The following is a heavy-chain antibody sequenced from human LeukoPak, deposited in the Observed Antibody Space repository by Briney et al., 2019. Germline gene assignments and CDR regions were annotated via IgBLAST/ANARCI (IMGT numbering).Heavy chain of an antibody. J-gene: IGHJ4*02. CDR1: GFTFSSYS. Sequence: GGSLRLSCAASGFTFSSYSMNWVRQAPGKGLEWVSSISSSSSYIYYADSVKGRFTISRDNAKNSLYLQMNSLRAEDTAVYYCARDLHWTRGELPLFDYWGQGTLVTVSS. CDR2: ISSSSSYI. CDR3: ARDLHWTRGELPLFDY. V-gene: IGHV3-21*01. D-gene: IGHD3-10*01.